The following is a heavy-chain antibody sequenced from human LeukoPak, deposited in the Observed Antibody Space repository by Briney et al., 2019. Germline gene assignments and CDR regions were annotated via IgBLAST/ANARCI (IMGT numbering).Heavy chain of an antibody. CDR3: ARLGSPQGYGGNKAFDI. D-gene: IGHD4-23*01. V-gene: IGHV4-59*01. CDR1: GGSISSYC. Sequence: SETLSLTCTVSGGSISSYCWSWIRQPPGKGLEWIGYIYYSGSTNFNPSLKSRVTISVDTSKDQFSLKLSSVTAADTAVYYCARLGSPQGYGGNKAFDIWGHGTMVTVSS. CDR2: IYYSGST. J-gene: IGHJ3*02.